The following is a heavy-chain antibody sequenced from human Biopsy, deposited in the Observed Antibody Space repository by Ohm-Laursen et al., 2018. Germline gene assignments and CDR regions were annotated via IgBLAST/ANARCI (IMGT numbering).Heavy chain of an antibody. CDR3: ARDRGYYSDRAVPGYFDL. V-gene: IGHV4-61*03. Sequence: GTLSLTCTLSGGSITSRTHYWGWIRQPPGKGLEWIGYAYYTGSTDYNPSLQSRVTISVDTSKNHFSLSLRSVTPADTAVYYCARDRGYYSDRAVPGYFDLWGRGTLVTVSS. CDR2: AYYTGST. J-gene: IGHJ2*01. D-gene: IGHD3-22*01. CDR1: GGSITSRTHY.